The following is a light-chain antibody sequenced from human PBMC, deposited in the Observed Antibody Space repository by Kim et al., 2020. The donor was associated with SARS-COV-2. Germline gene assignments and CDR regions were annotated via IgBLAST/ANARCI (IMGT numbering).Light chain of an antibody. CDR3: AAWDDSLNIYV. Sequence: QSVLTQPHSASGTPGQRVSISCSGSKSDIGSNPVNWYQQLPGTAPTLLVYSTNQRPSGVPDRFSGSKSGTSASLAISGLQVEDEADYICAAWDDSLNIYVFGTGTKVTVL. V-gene: IGLV1-44*01. J-gene: IGLJ1*01. CDR2: STN. CDR1: KSDIGSNP.